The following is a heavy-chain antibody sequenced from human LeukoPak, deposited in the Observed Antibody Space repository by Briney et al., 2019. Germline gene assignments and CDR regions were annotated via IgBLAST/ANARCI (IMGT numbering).Heavy chain of an antibody. Sequence: GASVKVSCKASGYTFTSYGISWVRQAPGQGLEWMGIINPSGGSTSYAQKFQGRVTMTRDTSTSTVYMELSSLRSEDTAVYYCARGDSSGSITVEIPQFDYWGQGTLVTVSS. J-gene: IGHJ4*02. CDR1: GYTFTSYG. D-gene: IGHD3-22*01. CDR3: ARGDSSGSITVEIPQFDY. V-gene: IGHV1-46*01. CDR2: INPSGGST.